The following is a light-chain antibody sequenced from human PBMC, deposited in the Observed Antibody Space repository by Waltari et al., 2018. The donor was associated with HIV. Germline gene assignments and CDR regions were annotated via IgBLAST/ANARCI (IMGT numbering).Light chain of an antibody. Sequence: EIVMTQSPATLSVSPGDTVILSCRASQSVSVNLAWFQQKPGQAPRLLIYGASTRATAIPARFSGSGSGTELSLTIRSLQSEDFAVYYCQQYYNWPRGTFGQGTRLEIK. CDR2: GAS. CDR3: QQYYNWPRGT. CDR1: QSVSVN. J-gene: IGKJ5*01. V-gene: IGKV3D-15*01.